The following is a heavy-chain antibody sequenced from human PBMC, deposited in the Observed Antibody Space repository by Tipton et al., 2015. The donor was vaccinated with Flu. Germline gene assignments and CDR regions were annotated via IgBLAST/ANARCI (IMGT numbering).Heavy chain of an antibody. J-gene: IGHJ4*02. D-gene: IGHD3-16*01. V-gene: IGHV3-48*03. CDR3: ARVWGYSYYFDF. CDR1: GFTFSTYE. Sequence: QLVQSGGGLIQRGRSLRLSCAASGFTFSTYEVNWVRQAPGKGLEWVSYISSSGSTIYFADSVKGRFTISRDNAKNSLYLQMHSLRAEDTAVYYCARVWGYSYYFDFWGQGTLVTVSS. CDR2: ISSSGSTI.